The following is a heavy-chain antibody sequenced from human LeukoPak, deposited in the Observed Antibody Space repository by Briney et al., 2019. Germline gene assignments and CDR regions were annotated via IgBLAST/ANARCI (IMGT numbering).Heavy chain of an antibody. CDR1: VGTFSSYA. D-gene: IGHD3-3*01. J-gene: IGHJ6*02. V-gene: IGHV1-69*13. CDR3: ARGMRHRDFWSGYPSDYYYYGMDV. Sequence: ASVKVSCKASVGTFSSYAISWVRQAPGQGLEWMGGIIPIFGTANYAQKFQGRVTITADESTSTAYMELSSLRSEDTAVYYCARGMRHRDFWSGYPSDYYYYGMDVWGQGTTVTVSS. CDR2: IIPIFGTA.